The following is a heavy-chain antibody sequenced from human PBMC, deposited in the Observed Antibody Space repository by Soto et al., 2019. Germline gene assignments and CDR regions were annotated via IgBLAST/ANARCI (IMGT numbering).Heavy chain of an antibody. D-gene: IGHD6-6*01. Sequence: SETLSLTCTVSGGSIISSSYYWVWIRQPPGKGLEWIGSIYYSGSTYYNPSLKSRVTISVDTSKNQFSLKLSSVTAADTAVYYCAREEQLDRNWFDPWGQGTLVTVSS. CDR1: GGSIISSSYY. J-gene: IGHJ5*02. CDR3: AREEQLDRNWFDP. V-gene: IGHV4-39*02. CDR2: IYYSGST.